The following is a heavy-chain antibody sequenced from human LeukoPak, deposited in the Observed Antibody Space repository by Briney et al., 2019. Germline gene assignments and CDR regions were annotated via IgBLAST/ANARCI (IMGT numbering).Heavy chain of an antibody. J-gene: IGHJ4*02. V-gene: IGHV1-46*01. Sequence: ASVKGSCKASGYTFTCYYMHWVRQAPGQGLEWMGIINPSGGSTSYAQKFQGRVTMTRDMSTSTVYMELSSLRSEDTAVYYCARDGSSSWYQAYWGQGTLVTVSS. CDR2: INPSGGST. D-gene: IGHD6-13*01. CDR3: ARDGSSSWYQAY. CDR1: GYTFTCYY.